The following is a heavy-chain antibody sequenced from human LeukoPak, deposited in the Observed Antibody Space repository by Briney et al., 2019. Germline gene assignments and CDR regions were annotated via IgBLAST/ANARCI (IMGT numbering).Heavy chain of an antibody. CDR1: GGTFSSYA. D-gene: IGHD4-23*01. J-gene: IGHJ5*02. CDR2: ITPIFGTA. Sequence: GASVKVSCKASGGTFSSYAISWVRQAPGQGLEWMGGITPIFGTANYAQKFQGRVTITADESTSTAYMELSSLSSEDTAVYYCARRLPFFGGNSAWFDPWGQGTLVTVSS. V-gene: IGHV1-69*13. CDR3: ARRLPFFGGNSAWFDP.